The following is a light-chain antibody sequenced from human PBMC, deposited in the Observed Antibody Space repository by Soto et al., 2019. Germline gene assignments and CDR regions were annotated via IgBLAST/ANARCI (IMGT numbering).Light chain of an antibody. CDR3: QKHNSAQWT. CDR2: TSS. Sequence: DIQMTQSPSSLPASVGDRVTITCRARLGIFHYLAWYQQKPGKVPKLLIYTSSTLPSAVPSRLSGSGSETDFTLTISSLQPEDVATDYCQKHNSAQWTFGQGLKVVIK. V-gene: IGKV1-27*01. J-gene: IGKJ1*01. CDR1: LGIFHY.